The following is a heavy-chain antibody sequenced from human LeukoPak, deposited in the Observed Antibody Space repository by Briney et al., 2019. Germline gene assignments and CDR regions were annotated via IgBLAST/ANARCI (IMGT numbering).Heavy chain of an antibody. Sequence: GGSLRLSCAASGFTFSSYGMHWVRQAPGKGLEWVAFIRYDGSNKYYADSVKGRFTISRDNSKNTLYLQMNSLRAEDTAVYYCAKDKRAPTVTKRNDAFDIWGQGTMVTVSS. CDR1: GFTFSSYG. CDR3: AKDKRAPTVTKRNDAFDI. J-gene: IGHJ3*02. D-gene: IGHD4-17*01. CDR2: IRYDGSNK. V-gene: IGHV3-30*02.